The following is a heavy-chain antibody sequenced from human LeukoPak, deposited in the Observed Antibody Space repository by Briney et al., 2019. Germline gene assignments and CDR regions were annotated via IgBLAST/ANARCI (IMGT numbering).Heavy chain of an antibody. J-gene: IGHJ4*02. V-gene: IGHV5-51*01. Sequence: GESLKISCKGAGYSFTSYWIGWVRQLPGKGLEWMGIIYPGDSDTRYSPSFQGQVTISADKSISTAYLQWSSLKASDTAMYYCARRYCSSTSCYAYCDYWGQGTLVTVSS. CDR2: IYPGDSDT. CDR1: GYSFTSYW. D-gene: IGHD2-2*01. CDR3: ARRYCSSTSCYAYCDY.